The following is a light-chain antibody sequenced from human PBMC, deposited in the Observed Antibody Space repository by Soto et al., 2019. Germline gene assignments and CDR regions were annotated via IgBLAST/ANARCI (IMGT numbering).Light chain of an antibody. Sequence: DIQMTQSPSTLPASVGDRVTITCRASQTINSWLAWYQLRPGKAPRLLIYKASSLESGVPSRFSGSGSVTEFTLTISSLQPDDFATYYCQQYDSIPYTFGQGTKLDIK. CDR3: QQYDSIPYT. V-gene: IGKV1-5*03. CDR1: QTINSW. CDR2: KAS. J-gene: IGKJ2*01.